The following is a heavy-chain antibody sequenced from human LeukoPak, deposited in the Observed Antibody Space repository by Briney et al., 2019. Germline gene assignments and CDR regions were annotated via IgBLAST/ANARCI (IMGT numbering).Heavy chain of an antibody. V-gene: IGHV1-69*05. CDR2: IIPIFGSA. J-gene: IGHJ4*02. D-gene: IGHD3-22*01. Sequence: ASVKVSCKASGGTFSSYAISWVRQAPGQGLEWMGGIIPIFGSANYAQKLQGRVTMTTDTSTSTAYMELRSLRSDDTAVYYCARDYGVITTLVWFDYWGQGTLVTVSS. CDR1: GGTFSSYA. CDR3: ARDYGVITTLVWFDY.